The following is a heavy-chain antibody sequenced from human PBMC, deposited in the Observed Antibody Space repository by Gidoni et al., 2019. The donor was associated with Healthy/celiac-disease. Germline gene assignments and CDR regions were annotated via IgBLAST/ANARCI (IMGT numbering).Heavy chain of an antibody. J-gene: IGHJ3*02. V-gene: IGHV3-15*01. Sequence: EVQLVESGGGLVKPGGSLRLSCAASGFTFSNAWMGWVRPSPGKGLGWVGRIKSKTDGGTTDYAAPVKGRFTISRDDSKNTLYLQMNSLKTEDTAVYYCTTAGYSYGYDFSAFDIWGQGTMVTVSS. CDR3: TTAGYSYGYDFSAFDI. CDR2: IKSKTDGGTT. D-gene: IGHD5-18*01. CDR1: GFTFSNAW.